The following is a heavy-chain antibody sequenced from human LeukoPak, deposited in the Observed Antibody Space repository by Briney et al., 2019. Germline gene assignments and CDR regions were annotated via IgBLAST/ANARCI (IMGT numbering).Heavy chain of an antibody. V-gene: IGHV3-21*01. CDR3: AKSDYYYDSSGILGY. CDR1: GFTFTTYS. CDR2: ISGSSNRI. Sequence: KAGGSLRLSCAASGFTFTTYSMNWVRQAPGKGLEGVSSISGSSNRIYYADSVKGRFTISRDNAKNSLYLQMNSLRAEDTAVYYCAKSDYYYDSSGILGYWGQGTLVTVSS. J-gene: IGHJ4*02. D-gene: IGHD3-22*01.